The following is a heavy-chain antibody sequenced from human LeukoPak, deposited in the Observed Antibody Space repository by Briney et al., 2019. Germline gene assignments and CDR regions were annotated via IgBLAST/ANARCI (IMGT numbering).Heavy chain of an antibody. CDR1: GFTFSDYY. J-gene: IGHJ4*02. CDR3: ARDDFDTSCYDY. Sequence: GGSLRLSCAASGFTFSDYYMSWIRQAPGKGLEWVSYISSSGSTIYYADSVKGRFTISRDNAKNSLYLQTNSLRAEDTAVYYCARDDFDTSCYDYWGRGTLVTVSS. D-gene: IGHD2-2*01. CDR2: ISSSGSTI. V-gene: IGHV3-11*04.